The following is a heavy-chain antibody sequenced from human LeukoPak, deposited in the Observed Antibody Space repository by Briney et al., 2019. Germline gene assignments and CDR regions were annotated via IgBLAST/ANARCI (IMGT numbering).Heavy chain of an antibody. CDR2: ISANGGKT. J-gene: IGHJ4*03. D-gene: IGHD1-1*01. Sequence: GGSLRLSCAASGFTFSDYAMSWVRQAPGNGLEWVSAISANGGKTYYADSVKGRFRISRDNSRNTVYLQMNSLRAEDRAIYHCAKEPRRVSYADFWGQGTLVTVSS. CDR1: GFTFSDYA. CDR3: AKEPRRVSYADF. V-gene: IGHV3-23*01.